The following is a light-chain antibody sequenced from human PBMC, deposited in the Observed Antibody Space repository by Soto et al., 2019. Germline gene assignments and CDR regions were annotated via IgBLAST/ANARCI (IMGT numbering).Light chain of an antibody. CDR1: QDISNS. J-gene: IGKJ1*01. V-gene: IGKV1-17*03. CDR2: PAP. Sequence: HMTPPPSATSSSVGEKVNINFLASQDISNSLAWLQQRPGKVPKRLIYPAPSLQSGVPSRFSGSRSGTEFTLTISSLQPEDFATYYCLQHKTFPWTFGQGTKV. CDR3: LQHKTFPWT.